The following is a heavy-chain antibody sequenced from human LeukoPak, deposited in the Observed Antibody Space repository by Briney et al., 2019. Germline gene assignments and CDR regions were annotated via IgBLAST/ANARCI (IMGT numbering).Heavy chain of an antibody. D-gene: IGHD3-3*01. CDR3: TRDFSY. CDR1: GFTVSDNY. J-gene: IGHJ4*02. V-gene: IGHV3-66*02. CDR2: IYSGGSS. Sequence: GGSLRLSCAASGFTVSDNYMNRVRQAPGKGLQWVSVIYSGGSSYYADSVKGRFTISRDNSKNTLYLQMNSLRAEDTAVYYCTRDFSYWGQGTLVTVSS.